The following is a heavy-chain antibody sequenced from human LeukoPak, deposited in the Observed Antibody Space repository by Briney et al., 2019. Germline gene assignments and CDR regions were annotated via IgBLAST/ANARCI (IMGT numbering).Heavy chain of an antibody. J-gene: IGHJ3*01. CDR2: IYHSENT. V-gene: IGHV4-59*01. CDR1: GDSISYYY. Sequence: SGTLSLTCTVSGDSISYYYWSWIRQPPGKGLEWVGSIYHSENTNYNPSLESQVPISVDTSKNQFSLVLRSVTPADTAVYYCARDPPRGSGRAFDVWGQGTLVTVSS. CDR3: ARDPPRGSGRAFDV. D-gene: IGHD1-26*01.